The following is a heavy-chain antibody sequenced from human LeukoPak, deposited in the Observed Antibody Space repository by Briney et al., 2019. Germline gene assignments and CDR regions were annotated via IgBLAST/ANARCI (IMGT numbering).Heavy chain of an antibody. D-gene: IGHD3-22*01. Sequence: GGSLRLSCAASGFTFSSYSMNWVRQAPGKGLEWVSAISGSGGSTYYADSVKGRFTISRDNSKNTLYLQMNSLRAEDTAVYYCAKLYYYDSSGYHMHAFDIWGQGTMVTVSS. J-gene: IGHJ3*02. V-gene: IGHV3-23*01. CDR3: AKLYYYDSSGYHMHAFDI. CDR1: GFTFSSYS. CDR2: ISGSGGST.